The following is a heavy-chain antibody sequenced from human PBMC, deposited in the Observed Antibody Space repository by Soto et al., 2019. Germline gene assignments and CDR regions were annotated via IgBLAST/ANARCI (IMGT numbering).Heavy chain of an antibody. J-gene: IGHJ4*02. CDR3: ARDPLYCSGGSCYKKGFDY. V-gene: IGHV4-34*01. CDR1: GGSFSNYY. D-gene: IGHD2-15*01. CDR2: INHGGST. Sequence: TLSLTCAVYGGSFSNYYWSWIRQPPGKGLEWIGEINHGGSTNYNPSLKSRVTISLDTSKNQFFLKLSSVTAADTAVYYCARDPLYCSGGSCYKKGFDYWGQGTLVTVSS.